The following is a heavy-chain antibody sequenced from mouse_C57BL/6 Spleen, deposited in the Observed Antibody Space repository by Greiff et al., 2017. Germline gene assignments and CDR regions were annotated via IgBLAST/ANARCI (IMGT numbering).Heavy chain of an antibody. CDR3: ARSVGGNTGYAMDY. CDR1: GYTFTSYW. D-gene: IGHD2-1*01. CDR2: IDPSDSET. V-gene: IGHV1-52*01. Sequence: VQLKQPGAELVRPGSSVKLSCKASGYTFTSYWMHWVKQRPIQGLEWIGNIDPSDSETHYNQKFKDKATLTVDKSSSTAYMQLSSLTSEDSAVYYCARSVGGNTGYAMDYWGQGTSVTVSS. J-gene: IGHJ4*01.